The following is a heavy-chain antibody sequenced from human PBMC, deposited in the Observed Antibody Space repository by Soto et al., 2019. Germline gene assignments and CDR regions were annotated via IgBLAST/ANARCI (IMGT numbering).Heavy chain of an antibody. CDR3: ARHNYGSGSTYFDY. V-gene: IGHV4-4*02. J-gene: IGHJ4*02. D-gene: IGHD3-10*01. CDR2: VYHSGNT. CDR1: GASLIRTQW. Sequence: PSETLSLTCAVSGASLIRTQWWSWVRQPPGKGLEWIGEVYHSGNTSYNPSLKSRVIISVDKSKNQFSLKLNSMTAADTAVYYCARHNYGSGSTYFDYWGQGTLVTVSS.